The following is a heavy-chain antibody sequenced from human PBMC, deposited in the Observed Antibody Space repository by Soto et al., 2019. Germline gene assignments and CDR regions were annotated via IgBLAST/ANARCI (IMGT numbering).Heavy chain of an antibody. CDR1: GFTFSGSS. CDR3: QLRDNIEV. V-gene: IGHV3-73*01. J-gene: IGHJ6*04. Sequence: EVQLVASGGGLVRPGGSLKVSCTVSGFTFSGSSIHWVRHSSGRGLEWVGRMRSGAKNFATEYGASMKGRFIISRDDSKNTAYLAMNSLIAEEMVVSYCQLRDNIEVWGKGTAV. CDR2: MRSGAKNFAT.